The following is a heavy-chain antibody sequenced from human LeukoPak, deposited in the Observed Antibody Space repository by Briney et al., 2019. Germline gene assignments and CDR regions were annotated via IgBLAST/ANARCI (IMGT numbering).Heavy chain of an antibody. J-gene: IGHJ3*02. Sequence: GGSLRLSCAVSGFNFDDYAIHWVRQGPGKGLEWVAGISANGGFISYGESVKGRFTISRDNPRNSVFLQMNFLRAEDMALYFCTKEVQRWPSYFYRPSYDLDIWGKGTMVSVSS. D-gene: IGHD3-22*01. CDR2: ISANGGFI. V-gene: IGHV3-9*03. CDR1: GFNFDDYA. CDR3: TKEVQRWPSYFYRPSYDLDI.